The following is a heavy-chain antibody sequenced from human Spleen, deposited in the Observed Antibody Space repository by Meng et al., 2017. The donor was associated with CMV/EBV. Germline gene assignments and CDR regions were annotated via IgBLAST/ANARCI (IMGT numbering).Heavy chain of an antibody. CDR1: GGSISSSSCY. Sequence: SETLSLTCTVSGGSISSSSCYWGWIRQPPGKGLEWIGSIYYSGSTSYNPSLKSRVTISVDTSKNQFSLKLSSVTAADTAVYYCARGRSSGWYSGFDIWGQGTMVTVSS. CDR3: ARGRSSGWYSGFDI. V-gene: IGHV4-39*07. D-gene: IGHD6-19*01. CDR2: IYYSGST. J-gene: IGHJ3*02.